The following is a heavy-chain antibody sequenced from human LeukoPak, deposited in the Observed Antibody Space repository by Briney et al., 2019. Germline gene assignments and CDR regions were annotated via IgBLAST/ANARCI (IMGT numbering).Heavy chain of an antibody. D-gene: IGHD5-18*01. CDR2: ISAYNGNT. CDR3: ARDRPGRGYSYGYDY. V-gene: IGHV1-18*01. J-gene: IGHJ4*02. Sequence: GASVKVSCKASGYTFTSYGISWVRQAPGQGLEWMGWISAYNGNTNYAQKLQGRVTMTTDTSTSTAYMELRSLRSDDTAVYYCARDRPGRGYSYGYDYWGQGTLVTVSS. CDR1: GYTFTSYG.